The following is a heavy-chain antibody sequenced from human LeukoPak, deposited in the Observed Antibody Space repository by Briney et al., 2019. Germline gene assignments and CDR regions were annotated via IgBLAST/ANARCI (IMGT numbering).Heavy chain of an antibody. V-gene: IGHV3-48*01. J-gene: IGHJ4*02. CDR2: ISSDSRNT. Sequence: GGSLRLSCVASGFTFRTYRMHWVRQAPGKGLEWVSYISSDSRNTYYADSVKGRFTISRDNAKNSLFLHMNSLRSEDTAVYYCARAFYSSSWAPLDFWGQGTLLTVSS. CDR3: ARAFYSSSWAPLDF. D-gene: IGHD6-13*01. CDR1: GFTFRTYR.